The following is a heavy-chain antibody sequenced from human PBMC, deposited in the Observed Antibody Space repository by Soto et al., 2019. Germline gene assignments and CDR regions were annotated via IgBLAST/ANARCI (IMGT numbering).Heavy chain of an antibody. CDR2: IYYSGST. CDR1: GGSISSSSYY. Sequence: PSETLSLTCTVSGGSISSSSYYWGWIRQPPGKGLEWIGSIYYSGSTYYNPSLKSRVTISVDTSKNQFSLKLSSVTAADTAVYYCARNEKYSSSNFDYWGQGTLVTVSS. D-gene: IGHD6-6*01. V-gene: IGHV4-39*01. CDR3: ARNEKYSSSNFDY. J-gene: IGHJ4*02.